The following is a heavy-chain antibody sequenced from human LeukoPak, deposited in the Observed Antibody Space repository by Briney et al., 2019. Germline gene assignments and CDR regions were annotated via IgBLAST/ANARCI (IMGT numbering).Heavy chain of an antibody. D-gene: IGHD4-23*01. CDR1: GYTFTGYY. V-gene: IGHV1-69*13. Sequence: EASVKVSCKASGYTFTGYYMHWVRQAPGQGLEWMGGIIPIFGTANYAQKFQGRVTITADESTSTAYMELSSLRSEDTAVYYCAKLEGFYGGNSDWYFDLWGRGTLVTVSS. CDR2: IIPIFGTA. J-gene: IGHJ2*01. CDR3: AKLEGFYGGNSDWYFDL.